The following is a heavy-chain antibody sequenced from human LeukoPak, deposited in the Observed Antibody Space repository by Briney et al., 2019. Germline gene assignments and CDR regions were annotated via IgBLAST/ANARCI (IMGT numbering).Heavy chain of an antibody. J-gene: IGHJ4*02. D-gene: IGHD4-17*01. CDR1: GFTFSRYW. V-gene: IGHV3-74*01. Sequence: GGSLRLSCAASGFTFSRYWMHWVRQAPGAGLKWVSRIYRDGSTTDYADSVKGRFSISGDNSKNTLYLDMNSLRAEDTAVYYCARNLGVTTVTTFGYWGQGTLVTVSS. CDR3: ARNLGVTTVTTFGY. CDR2: IYRDGSTT.